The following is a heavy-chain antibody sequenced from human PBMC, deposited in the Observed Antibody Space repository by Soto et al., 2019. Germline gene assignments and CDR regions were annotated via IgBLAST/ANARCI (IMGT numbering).Heavy chain of an antibody. V-gene: IGHV3-64D*06. CDR3: VKVSTFYDILTGYYSTNFFDP. CDR1: GFTFSEYS. Sequence: GSLRLSCSASGFTFSEYSMHWVRQAPGKGLQYVSTISSDGDITYYADSVKGRFTISRDNSKNTLYLQMNSLRPEDTAVYYCVKVSTFYDILTGYYSTNFFDPWGQGTLVTAPQ. D-gene: IGHD3-9*01. CDR2: ISSDGDIT. J-gene: IGHJ5*02.